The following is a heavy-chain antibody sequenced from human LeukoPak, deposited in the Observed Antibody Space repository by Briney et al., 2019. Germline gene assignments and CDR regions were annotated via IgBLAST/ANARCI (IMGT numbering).Heavy chain of an antibody. D-gene: IGHD3-10*01. CDR1: GGSISSSSYY. CDR2: IYYSGST. V-gene: IGHV4-39*07. CDR3: ARDGGLYYYYYGMDV. Sequence: PSETLSLTCTVSGGSISSSSYYWGWIRQPPGKGLEWIGSIYYSGSTYYNPSLKSRVTISVDTSKNQFSLKLSSVTAADTAVYYCARDGGLYYYYYGMDVWGQGTTVTVSS. J-gene: IGHJ6*02.